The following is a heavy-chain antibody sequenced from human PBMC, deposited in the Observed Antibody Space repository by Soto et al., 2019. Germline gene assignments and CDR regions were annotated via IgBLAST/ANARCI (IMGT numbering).Heavy chain of an antibody. D-gene: IGHD2-15*01. CDR1: GFTFSSYA. J-gene: IGHJ4*02. CDR3: AKGFRYCSGGSCYTEFDY. V-gene: IGHV3-23*01. CDR2: ISGSGGST. Sequence: GSLRLSCAASGFTFSSYAMSWVRQAPGKGLEWVSAISGSGGSTYYADSVKGRFTISRDNSKNTLYLQMNSLRAEDTAVYYCAKGFRYCSGGSCYTEFDYWGQGTLVTVSS.